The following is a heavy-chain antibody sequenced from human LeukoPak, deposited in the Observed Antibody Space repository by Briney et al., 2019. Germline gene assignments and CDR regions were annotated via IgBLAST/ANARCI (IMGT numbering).Heavy chain of an antibody. J-gene: IGHJ4*02. V-gene: IGHV4-39*02. CDR2: ISYIGST. CDR3: ARDIAYSSSWYIGGGYYFDY. Sequence: PSETLSLTCTVSGGSISSGSYYWGWIRQPPGKGLEWIGSISYIGSTYYNPSLKSRVTISVDTSKNQFSLKLSSVTAADTAVYYCARDIAYSSSWYIGGGYYFDYWGQGTLVTVSS. CDR1: GGSISSGSYY. D-gene: IGHD6-13*01.